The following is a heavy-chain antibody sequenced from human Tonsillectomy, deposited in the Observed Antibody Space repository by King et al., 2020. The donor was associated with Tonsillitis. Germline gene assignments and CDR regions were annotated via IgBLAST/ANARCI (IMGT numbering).Heavy chain of an antibody. V-gene: IGHV3-23*04. Sequence: DVQLVESGGGLVQPGGSLRLSCVASGFTFSSYAMTWVRQAPGKGLEWVSAISGSGGSAYYADSVKGRFTISRDSSQNTLYLQMNSLRAEDTAVYYCAKDHRMGIAAAGTGLDYWGQGTLVTVSS. CDR3: AKDHRMGIAAAGTGLDY. J-gene: IGHJ4*02. CDR1: GFTFSSYA. D-gene: IGHD6-13*01. CDR2: ISGSGGSA.